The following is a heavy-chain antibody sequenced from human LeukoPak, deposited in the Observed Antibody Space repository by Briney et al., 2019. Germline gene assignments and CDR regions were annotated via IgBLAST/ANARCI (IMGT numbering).Heavy chain of an antibody. J-gene: IGHJ4*02. CDR1: GGSISSYY. D-gene: IGHD3-22*01. CDR2: IYTSGST. Sequence: PSETLSLTCTVSGGSISSYYWSWIRQPAGKGLEWIGRIYTSGSTNYNPSLKSRVTMSVDTSKNQFSLKLSSVTAADTAVYYSARMYYYDSSGYYYFDYWGQGTLVTVSS. CDR3: ARMYYYDSSGYYYFDY. V-gene: IGHV4-4*07.